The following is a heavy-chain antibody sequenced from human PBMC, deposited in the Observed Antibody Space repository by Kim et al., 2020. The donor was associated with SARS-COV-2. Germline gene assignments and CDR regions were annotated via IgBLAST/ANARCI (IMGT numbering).Heavy chain of an antibody. Sequence: GESLKISCKGSGYSFTSYWIGWVRQMPGKGLEWMGIIYPGDSDTRYSPSFQGQVTISADKSISTAYLQWSSLKASDTAMYYCAREYYYDSSGYYRPPSYYYYGMDGWGQGTTVTVSS. CDR2: IYPGDSDT. D-gene: IGHD3-22*01. V-gene: IGHV5-51*01. CDR3: AREYYYDSSGYYRPPSYYYYGMDG. J-gene: IGHJ6*02. CDR1: GYSFTSYW.